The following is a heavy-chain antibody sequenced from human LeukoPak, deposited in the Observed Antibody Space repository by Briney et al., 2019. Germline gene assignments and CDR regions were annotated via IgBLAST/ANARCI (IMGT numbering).Heavy chain of an antibody. CDR3: AKFRPITSVAGTIFRY. Sequence: GGSLRLSCAASGFTFTNYAMSWVRQAPGKGLEWVSAISGNGGSTYYADSVKGRFTISRDNSKNTLYLQMNTLRAEDTAIYYCAKFRPITSVAGTIFRYWGQGTLVTVSS. J-gene: IGHJ4*02. D-gene: IGHD6-19*01. V-gene: IGHV3-23*01. CDR1: GFTFTNYA. CDR2: ISGNGGST.